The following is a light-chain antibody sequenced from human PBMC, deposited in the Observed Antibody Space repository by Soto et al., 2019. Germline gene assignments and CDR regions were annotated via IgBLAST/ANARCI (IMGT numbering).Light chain of an antibody. CDR3: QVWDTDNDHHV. V-gene: IGLV3-21*01. CDR2: YDS. CDR1: NIGSKS. Sequence: SSELTQSPSLSVAPGQTATINCGGNNIGSKSVNWYQQKAGQAPVLVMSYDSDRPSGIPERFSGSNSGNTATLTLSRVESGDEADYFCQVWDTDNDHHVFGSGTKLTVL. J-gene: IGLJ1*01.